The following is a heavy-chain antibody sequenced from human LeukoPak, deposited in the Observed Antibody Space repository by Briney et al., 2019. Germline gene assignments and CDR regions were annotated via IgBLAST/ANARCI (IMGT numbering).Heavy chain of an antibody. CDR2: INHSGST. CDR1: GGSFSGYY. J-gene: IGHJ4*02. Sequence: SETLSLTCAVYGGSFSGYYWSWIRQPPGKGLEWIGGINHSGSTNYNPSLKSRVTISVDTSKNQFSLKLSSVTAADTAVYYCARASGYSYGYGSFDYWGQGTLVTVSS. D-gene: IGHD5-18*01. CDR3: ARASGYSYGYGSFDY. V-gene: IGHV4-34*01.